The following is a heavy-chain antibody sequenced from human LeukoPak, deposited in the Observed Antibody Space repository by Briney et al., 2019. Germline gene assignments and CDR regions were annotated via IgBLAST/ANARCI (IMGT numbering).Heavy chain of an antibody. CDR1: GFTFNSYT. Sequence: GGSLRLSCAASGFTFNSYTMNWVRQAPGKGLEWVSSITTTSSYMYYADSLKGRFTISRDNTKNSLYLQMNSLRAEDTAVYYCGSNWNFLDSWGQGTLVTVSS. D-gene: IGHD1-1*01. CDR2: ITTTSSYM. J-gene: IGHJ4*02. CDR3: GSNWNFLDS. V-gene: IGHV3-21*01.